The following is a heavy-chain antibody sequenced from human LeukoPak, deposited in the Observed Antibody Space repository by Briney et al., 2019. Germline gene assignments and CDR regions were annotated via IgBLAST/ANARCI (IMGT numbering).Heavy chain of an antibody. Sequence: PSETLSLTCTVSGASVSSGSYSWNWIRQPPGKGLEWIGYMFYRGSTNYNPSLKSRVTISVDSSKNQFSLNLSSVTAADTAVYYCARFRISTGSFDFWGQGTLVTVSS. CDR2: MFYRGST. D-gene: IGHD3-9*01. CDR1: GASVSSGSYS. CDR3: ARFRISTGSFDF. J-gene: IGHJ4*02. V-gene: IGHV4-61*01.